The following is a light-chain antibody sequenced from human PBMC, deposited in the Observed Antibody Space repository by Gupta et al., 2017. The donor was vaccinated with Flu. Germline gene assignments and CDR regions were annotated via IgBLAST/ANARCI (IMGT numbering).Light chain of an antibody. CDR2: LGS. V-gene: IGKV2-28*01. J-gene: IGKJ1*01. Sequence: PVTPGEPASISCRSSQSLLHSNGYNYLDWYLQKPGQSPQLLIYLGSNRASGVPDRFSGSGSGTDFTLNISRVEAEDVGVYYCMQDLQTRTFGQGTKVEIK. CDR1: QSLLHSNGYNY. CDR3: MQDLQTRT.